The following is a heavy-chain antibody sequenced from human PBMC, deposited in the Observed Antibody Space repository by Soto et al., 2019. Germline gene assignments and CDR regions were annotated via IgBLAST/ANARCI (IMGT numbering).Heavy chain of an antibody. V-gene: IGHV1-24*01. J-gene: IGHJ5*02. D-gene: IGHD3-10*01. Sequence: ASVKVSCKVSGYTLTELSMHWVRQAPGKGLEWMGGFDPEDGETIQGRVTMTEETSTNTAYMELRSLRSDDTAVYYCARIRRGLYIPPFDPWGQGTLVTVSS. CDR3: ARIRRGLYIPPFDP. CDR2: FDPEDGET. CDR1: GYTLTELS.